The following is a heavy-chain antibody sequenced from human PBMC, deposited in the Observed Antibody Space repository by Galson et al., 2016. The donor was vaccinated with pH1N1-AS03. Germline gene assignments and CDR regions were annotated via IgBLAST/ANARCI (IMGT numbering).Heavy chain of an antibody. Sequence: SLRLSCAASGFTFSSYSVNWVRQAPGKGLEWVSSTSSRSSDIYYADSVKGRFTISRDNARRSLYLQMNSLRAEDTAVYYCATNIEQRYTSKWYKFDHWGPGTLVTVSS. J-gene: IGHJ4*02. CDR3: ATNIEQRYTSKWYKFDH. V-gene: IGHV3-21*01. CDR2: TSSRSSDI. D-gene: IGHD6-13*01. CDR1: GFTFSSYS.